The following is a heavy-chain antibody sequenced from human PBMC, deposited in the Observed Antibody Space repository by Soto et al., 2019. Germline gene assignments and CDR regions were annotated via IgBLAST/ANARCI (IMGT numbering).Heavy chain of an antibody. Sequence: SETLSLTCTVSGGSISSSSYYWGWIRQPPGKGLEWIGEINHSGTTNYNPSLKSRVTISVDTSKNQFSLKLSSVTAADTAVYYCGTAANLSLLMVPTAFDIWGQGTMVTVSS. J-gene: IGHJ3*02. V-gene: IGHV4-39*07. CDR1: GGSISSSSYY. CDR2: INHSGTT. CDR3: GTAANLSLLMVPTAFDI. D-gene: IGHD2-8*01.